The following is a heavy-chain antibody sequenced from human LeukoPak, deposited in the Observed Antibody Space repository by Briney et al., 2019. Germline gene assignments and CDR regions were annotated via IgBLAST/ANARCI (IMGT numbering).Heavy chain of an antibody. J-gene: IGHJ4*02. CDR1: GFTFSGSS. Sequence: PGGSLRLSCAASGFTFSGSSMNWIRQAPGKGLEWVSYISSSGSTIYYADSVKGRFTISRDNAKNSLYLQMNSLRAEDTAVYYCARGLSAVAVYFDYWGQGTLVTVSS. D-gene: IGHD6-19*01. CDR3: ARGLSAVAVYFDY. CDR2: ISSSGSTI. V-gene: IGHV3-11*01.